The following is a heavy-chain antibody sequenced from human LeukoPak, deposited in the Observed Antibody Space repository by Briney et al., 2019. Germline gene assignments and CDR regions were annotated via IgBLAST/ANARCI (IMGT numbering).Heavy chain of an antibody. Sequence: PGGSLRLSCAASGFTFNTYTMNWVRQAPGKGLEWVSSISSGTSYIYYADSVKGRFTISRDNAKNSLYLQMNSLRAEDTAVYYCARDPTSSWETASDIWGQGTMVTVSS. CDR1: GFTFNTYT. V-gene: IGHV3-21*01. D-gene: IGHD1-26*01. CDR2: ISSGTSYI. CDR3: ARDPTSSWETASDI. J-gene: IGHJ3*02.